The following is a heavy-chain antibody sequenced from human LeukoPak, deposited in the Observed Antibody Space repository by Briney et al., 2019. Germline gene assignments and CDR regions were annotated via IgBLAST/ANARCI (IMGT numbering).Heavy chain of an antibody. J-gene: IGHJ5*02. CDR2: IYTSGST. CDR3: ARDLLGRWLQSWFDP. D-gene: IGHD5-24*01. Sequence: SETLSLTCTVSGGSISSYYWSWIRQPAGKGLEWIGRIYTSGSTNYNPSLKSRVTMSVDTSKNQFSLKLSSVTAADTAVYYCARDLLGRWLQSWFDPWGQGTLVTVSS. V-gene: IGHV4-4*07. CDR1: GGSISSYY.